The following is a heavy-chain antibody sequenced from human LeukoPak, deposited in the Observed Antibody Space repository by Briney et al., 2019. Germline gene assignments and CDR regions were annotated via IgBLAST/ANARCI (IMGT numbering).Heavy chain of an antibody. J-gene: IGHJ4*02. CDR3: ARTWGSSPYYFDY. CDR1: GGSISSGGYY. CDR2: IYYSGTT. V-gene: IGHV4-31*03. Sequence: SETLSLTCTVPGGSISSGGYYWSWIRQHPGKGLEWIGYIYYSGTTYYNPSLKSRVTISVDTSKNQFSLKLSSVTAADTAAYYCARTWGSSPYYFDYWGQGTLVTVSS. D-gene: IGHD3-16*01.